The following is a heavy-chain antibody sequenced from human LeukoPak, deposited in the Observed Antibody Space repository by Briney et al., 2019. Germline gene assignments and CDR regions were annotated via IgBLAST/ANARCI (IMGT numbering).Heavy chain of an antibody. CDR3: ARTGYCSGGSCYNYYYYMDV. V-gene: IGHV4-59*01. J-gene: IGHJ6*03. CDR1: GGSISSYY. CDR2: IYYSGST. D-gene: IGHD2-15*01. Sequence: SETLSLTCTVSGGSISSYYWSWIRQPPGKGLEWIGYIYYSGSTNYNPSLKSRVTISVDTSKNQFSLKLSSVTAADTAVYYCARTGYCSGGSCYNYYYYMDVWGKGTTVTDSS.